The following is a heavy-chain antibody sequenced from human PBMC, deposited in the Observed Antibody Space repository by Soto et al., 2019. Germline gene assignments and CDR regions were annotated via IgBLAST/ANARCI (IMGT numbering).Heavy chain of an antibody. D-gene: IGHD3-3*01. J-gene: IGHJ6*02. V-gene: IGHV4-4*02. CDR1: GGSISSSNW. CDR3: ARAWGDFGVVITHYYYYGMDV. Sequence: PSETLSLTCAVSGGSISSSNWWSWVRQPPGRGLEWIGEIYHSGSTNYNPSLKSRVTISVDKSKNQFSLKLSSVTAADTAVYYCARAWGDFGVVITHYYYYGMDVWGQGTTVTVSS. CDR2: IYHSGST.